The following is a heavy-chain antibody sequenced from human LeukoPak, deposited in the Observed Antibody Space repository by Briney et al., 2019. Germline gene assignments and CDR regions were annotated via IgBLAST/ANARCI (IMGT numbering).Heavy chain of an antibody. V-gene: IGHV4-59*08. CDR2: IYYSGST. J-gene: IGHJ3*02. D-gene: IGHD3-22*01. CDR1: GGSISSYY. Sequence: SETLSLTCTVSGGSISSYYWSWIRQPPGKGLEWIGYIYYSGSTNYNPSLKSRVTISVDTSKNQFSLKLSSVTAADTAVYYCARRRLALITMIVRDAFDIWGQGTMVTVSS. CDR3: ARRRLALITMIVRDAFDI.